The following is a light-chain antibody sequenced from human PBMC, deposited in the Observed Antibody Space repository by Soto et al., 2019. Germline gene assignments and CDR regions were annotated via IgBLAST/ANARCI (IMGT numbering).Light chain of an antibody. Sequence: QSALTQPPPASGSPGQSLTISCTGTSSDVGFYNFVSWYRQRPGKAPKLVIYEVTKRPSGVPDRFSGSKSGSTASLTVSGLQADDEAEYYCASYAGTKLFVFGSGTKVTVL. V-gene: IGLV2-8*01. CDR1: SSDVGFYNF. CDR3: ASYAGTKLFV. CDR2: EVT. J-gene: IGLJ1*01.